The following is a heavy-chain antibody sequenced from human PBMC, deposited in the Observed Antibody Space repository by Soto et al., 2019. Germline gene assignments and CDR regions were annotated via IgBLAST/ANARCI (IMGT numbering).Heavy chain of an antibody. V-gene: IGHV3-9*01. J-gene: IGHJ5*02. CDR2: ISWNSGSI. CDR1: GSTFDDYA. CDR3: AKDLSGPGDWFDH. Sequence: GGALRLSFAASGSTFDDYAMHWVRQAPGKGLESVSGISWNSGSIGSEESVKGRFTISRDNAKNSLYLKMNSMRAEDTALYYCAKDLSGPGDWFDHWGQGTLVTVSS. D-gene: IGHD5-12*01.